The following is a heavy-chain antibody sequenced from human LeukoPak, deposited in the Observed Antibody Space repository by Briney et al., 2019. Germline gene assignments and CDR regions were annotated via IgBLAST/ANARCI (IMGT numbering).Heavy chain of an antibody. D-gene: IGHD4-23*01. CDR2: VNPSDGGT. V-gene: IGHV1-46*01. CDR1: GYTFTNYY. J-gene: IGHJ4*02. Sequence: ASVKVSCKASGYTFTNYYMHWVRQAPGQGLEWMGIVNPSDGGTSYAQQFQGRVTMTRDTSTSTVYMELSSLRSEDTVVYYCATGRWSFDYWGRGTLVTVSS. CDR3: ATGRWSFDY.